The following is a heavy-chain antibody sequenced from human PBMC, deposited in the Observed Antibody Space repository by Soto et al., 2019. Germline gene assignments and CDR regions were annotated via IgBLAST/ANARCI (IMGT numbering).Heavy chain of an antibody. CDR1: GGSISSYY. V-gene: IGHV4-59*01. J-gene: IGHJ4*02. CDR2: IYYSGST. CDR3: AREGLAGTVDY. D-gene: IGHD6-13*01. Sequence: NPSETLSLTCTVSGGSISSYYWSWIRQPPGKGLEWIGYIYYSGSTNYNPSLKSRVTISVDTSKNQFSLKLSSVTAADTAVYYCAREGLAGTVDYWGQGTLVTVSS.